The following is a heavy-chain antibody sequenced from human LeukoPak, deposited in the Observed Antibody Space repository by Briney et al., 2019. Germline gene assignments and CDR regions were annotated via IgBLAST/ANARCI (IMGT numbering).Heavy chain of an antibody. CDR2: IIPIFGTA. Sequence: GASVKVSCKASGYTFTSCAISWVRQAPGQGLEWMGGIIPIFGTANYAQKFQGRVTITADESTSTAYMELSSLRSEDTAVYYCARDVGAYCGGDCYRYFQHWGQGTLVTVSS. D-gene: IGHD2-21*02. J-gene: IGHJ1*01. CDR3: ARDVGAYCGGDCYRYFQH. V-gene: IGHV1-69*13. CDR1: GYTFTSCA.